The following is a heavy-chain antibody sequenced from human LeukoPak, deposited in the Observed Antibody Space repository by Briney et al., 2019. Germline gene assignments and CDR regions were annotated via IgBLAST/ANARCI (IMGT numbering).Heavy chain of an antibody. V-gene: IGHV4-59*01. CDR2: MYYSGST. J-gene: IGHJ4*02. CDR3: ASATGYSSGWYFDY. Sequence: PSETLSLTCTVSGGSISSYYWSWIRQPPGKGLEWIGYMYYSGSTNYNLSLKSRVTISLDTSKNQFSLKLSSVTAADTAVYYCASATGYSSGWYFDYWGQGTLVTVSS. D-gene: IGHD6-19*01. CDR1: GGSISSYY.